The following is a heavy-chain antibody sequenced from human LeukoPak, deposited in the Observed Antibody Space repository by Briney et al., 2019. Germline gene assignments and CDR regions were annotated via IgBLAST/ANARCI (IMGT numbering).Heavy chain of an antibody. Sequence: SETLSLTCTVSGGSISRLYWSWIRQPPGKGLEWIGYIYYSGSTNYNPSLKSRVTISVDTSKNQFSLKLSSVTAADTAVYYCARELPYYDILTGYYNNWFDPWGQGTLVTVSS. V-gene: IGHV4-59*01. CDR1: GGSISRLY. CDR3: ARELPYYDILTGYYNNWFDP. CDR2: IYYSGST. D-gene: IGHD3-9*01. J-gene: IGHJ5*02.